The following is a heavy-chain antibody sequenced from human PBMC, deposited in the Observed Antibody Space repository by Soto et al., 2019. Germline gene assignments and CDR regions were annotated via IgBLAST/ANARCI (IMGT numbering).Heavy chain of an antibody. CDR2: ISSSGRTI. CDR1: RFTFSSYE. V-gene: IGHV3-48*03. J-gene: IGHJ4*02. CDR3: ARGVVGYSYGYDY. D-gene: IGHD5-18*01. Sequence: EVQLVESGGGLVQPGGSLRLSCAASRFTFSSYEMNWVRQAPGKGLEWVSYISSSGRTIYYGDSVKGRFTISRDNAKNSLYLQMHSLRAEDTAVYYCARGVVGYSYGYDYWGQGTLVTVSS.